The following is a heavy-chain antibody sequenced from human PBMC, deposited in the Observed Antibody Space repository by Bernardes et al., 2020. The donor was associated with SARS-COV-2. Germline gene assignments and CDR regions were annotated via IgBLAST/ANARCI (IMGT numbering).Heavy chain of an antibody. D-gene: IGHD4-4*01. CDR1: GYRFNTYG. CDR3: ARGRVSYSTSSSFHY. CDR2: INAYNGNT. J-gene: IGHJ4*02. Sequence: ASVKVSCTASGYRFNTYGIGWVRQAPGQGLEWMGWINAYNGNTDYAQKFQDRVSMTTDAFTSTAYMELRSLRSDDTAVYYCARGRVSYSTSSSFHYWDQGTLVTVSS. V-gene: IGHV1-18*01.